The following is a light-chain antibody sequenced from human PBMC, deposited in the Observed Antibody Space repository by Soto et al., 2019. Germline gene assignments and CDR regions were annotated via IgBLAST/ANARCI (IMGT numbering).Light chain of an antibody. CDR1: QSVTSNY. CDR3: QQYGSSPT. V-gene: IGKV3-20*01. CDR2: GAS. J-gene: IGKJ3*01. Sequence: EIVLTQSPGPLSLSPGEGGTLSCRASQSVTSNYIAWYQQKPGQAPRLLILGASSRATGIPDRFSGSGSGTDFTLTISRLDPEDFAVYYCQQYGSSPTFGPGTKVDIK.